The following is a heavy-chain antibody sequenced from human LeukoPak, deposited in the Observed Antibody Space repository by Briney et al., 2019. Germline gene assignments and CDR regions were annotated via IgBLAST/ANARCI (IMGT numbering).Heavy chain of an antibody. CDR2: INPNGGGT. D-gene: IGHD6-19*01. CDR3: ARGGGWQWLVPGTVAGSPLDFDY. J-gene: IGHJ4*02. V-gene: IGHV1-2*02. CDR1: GYTFTGYY. Sequence: ASVKVSCKASGYTFTGYYMHWVRQAPGQGLEWMGWINPNGGGTNYAQKFQGRVTMTRDTSISTAYMELSRLRSDDTAVYYCARGGGWQWLVPGTVAGSPLDFDYWGQGTLVTVSS.